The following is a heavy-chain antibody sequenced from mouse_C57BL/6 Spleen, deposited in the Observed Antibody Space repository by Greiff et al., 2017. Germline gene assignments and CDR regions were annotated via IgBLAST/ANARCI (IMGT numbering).Heavy chain of an antibody. Sequence: QVQLQQSGAELVRPGTSVKVSCKASGYAFTNYLIEWVKQRPGQGLEWIGVINPGSGGTNYNEKFKGKATLTADKSSSTAYMQLSSLTSEDSAVYFCAYSSGPLGYWGQGTSVTVSS. V-gene: IGHV1-54*01. CDR3: AYSSGPLGY. D-gene: IGHD3-2*02. CDR1: GYAFTNYL. J-gene: IGHJ4*01. CDR2: INPGSGGT.